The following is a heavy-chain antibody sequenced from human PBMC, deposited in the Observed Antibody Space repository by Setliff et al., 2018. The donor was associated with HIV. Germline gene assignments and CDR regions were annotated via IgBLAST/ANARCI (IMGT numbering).Heavy chain of an antibody. CDR1: GFTFMNYA. V-gene: IGHV3-23*01. D-gene: IGHD3-16*01. J-gene: IGHJ5*02. CDR2: ISGSGGNT. CDR3: ARDPFGGGDLINGVP. Sequence: GESLKISCAASGFTFMNYAMSWVRQAPGKGLAWVSTISGSGGNTYYADSVKGRFTISRDNSNNMLFLQMNSLRVEDTAVYFCARDPFGGGDLINGVPWGQGTLVTVSS.